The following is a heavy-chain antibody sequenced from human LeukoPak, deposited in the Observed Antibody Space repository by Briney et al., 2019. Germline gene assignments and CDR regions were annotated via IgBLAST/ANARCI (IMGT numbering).Heavy chain of an antibody. CDR2: INPNSGGT. Sequence: ASVKVSCKASGYSFSTHWMHWVRQAPGQGLEWMGWINPNSGGTNYAQKFQGRVTMTRDTSISTAYMELSRLRSDDTAVYYCARAKALAQDSFDIWGQGTVVTVSS. CDR3: ARAKALAQDSFDI. V-gene: IGHV1-2*02. J-gene: IGHJ3*02. CDR1: GYSFSTHW. D-gene: IGHD5-12*01.